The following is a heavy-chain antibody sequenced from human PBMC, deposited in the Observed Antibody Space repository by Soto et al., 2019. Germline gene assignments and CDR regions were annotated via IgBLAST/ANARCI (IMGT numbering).Heavy chain of an antibody. CDR3: LDYGER. Sequence: EVQLVESGGGLAQPGGSLRLSCIASGFTFSNYYMHWVRQAPGKGLVWVSRINSDGSSTNYADAVKGRFTVSRDNAKSTLYLQMNSLRADDTAVYYCLDYGERWGQGTLVTVSS. CDR2: INSDGSST. D-gene: IGHD4-17*01. V-gene: IGHV3-74*01. CDR1: GFTFSNYY. J-gene: IGHJ4*02.